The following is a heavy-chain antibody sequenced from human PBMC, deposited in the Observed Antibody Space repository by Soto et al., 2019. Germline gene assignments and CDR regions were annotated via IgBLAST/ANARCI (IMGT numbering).Heavy chain of an antibody. V-gene: IGHV4-59*08. CDR3: AARGYSGYDLPDY. J-gene: IGHJ4*02. D-gene: IGHD5-12*01. CDR1: GGSISSYY. Sequence: QVQLQESGPGLVKPSETLSLTCTVSGGSISSYYWSWIRQPPGQGLEWIGYIYYSGSTNYNPSLKSRISISVDTSKNQFSLKLSSVSAADTAVYYCAARGYSGYDLPDYWGQGTLVTVS. CDR2: IYYSGST.